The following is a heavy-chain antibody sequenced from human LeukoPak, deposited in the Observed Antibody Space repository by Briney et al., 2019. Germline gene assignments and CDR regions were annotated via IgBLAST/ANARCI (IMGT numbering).Heavy chain of an antibody. Sequence: PGGSLRLSCAASGFTFSSYDMHWVRQATGKGLEWVSAIGTAGDTYYPGSVKGRFTISRENAKNSLYLQMNSLRAGDTAVYYCARVGYSYGYPYLDYWGQGTLVTVSS. J-gene: IGHJ4*02. V-gene: IGHV3-13*01. D-gene: IGHD5-18*01. CDR1: GFTFSSYD. CDR3: ARVGYSYGYPYLDY. CDR2: IGTAGDT.